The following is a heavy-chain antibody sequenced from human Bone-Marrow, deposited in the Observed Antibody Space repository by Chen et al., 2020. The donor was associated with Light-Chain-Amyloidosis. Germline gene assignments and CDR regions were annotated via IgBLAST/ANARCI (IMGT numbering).Heavy chain of an antibody. CDR1: GFSFSSYA. J-gene: IGHJ4*02. Sequence: EVQLLESGGGLVQPGGSLRLSCAASGFSFSSYAMTWVRQAPGKGLEWVSTSTRSGAGTYSADSVKGRFAIFRDTSKSTLFLRMNSLRADDTAVYYCAKSRTHYNEVDFWGQGTLVTVSS. D-gene: IGHD1-26*01. V-gene: IGHV3-23*01. CDR3: AKSRTHYNEVDF. CDR2: STRSGAGT.